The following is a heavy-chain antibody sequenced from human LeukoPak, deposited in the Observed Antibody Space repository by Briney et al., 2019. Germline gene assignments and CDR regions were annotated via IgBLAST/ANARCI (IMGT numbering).Heavy chain of an antibody. CDR2: ISTDGSST. CDR1: GFTFSSYW. V-gene: IGHV3-74*01. J-gene: IGHJ5*02. CDR3: ARTRTLPIAGGFDT. D-gene: IGHD3-16*01. Sequence: GGSLRLSCAASGFTFSSYWMHWVRHGPGKGLVWVSRISTDGSSTDYADSVKGRFTISRENAKNTLYLQMNSLRAEDTAVYYCARTRTLPIAGGFDTWGQGSPVTVSS.